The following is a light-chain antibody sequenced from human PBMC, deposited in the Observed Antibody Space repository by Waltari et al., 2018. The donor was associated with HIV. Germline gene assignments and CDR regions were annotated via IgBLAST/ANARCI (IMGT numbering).Light chain of an antibody. J-gene: IGLJ2*01. Sequence: QSALTQPASVSGSPGQSITISCTGTSSDVGGYNYVSWYQQHPGKAPKLRISEVSNRPSGVSNRFSGSKSGNTASLTISGLQAEDEADYYCSSYTSSSTLNVVFGGGTKLTVL. V-gene: IGLV2-14*01. CDR1: SSDVGGYNY. CDR3: SSYTSSSTLNVV. CDR2: EVS.